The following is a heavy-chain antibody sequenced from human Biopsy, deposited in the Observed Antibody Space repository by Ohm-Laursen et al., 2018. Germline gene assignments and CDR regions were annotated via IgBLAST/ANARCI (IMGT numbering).Heavy chain of an antibody. V-gene: IGHV1-46*01. CDR1: GYSFTGYY. J-gene: IGHJ4*02. D-gene: IGHD6-19*01. CDR2: IDPSGSTT. CDR3: ARNTGWYGDLYYFDY. Sequence: GASVKVSCKASGYSFTGYYMHWVRQALGQGLEWMGMIDPSGSTTSYPQIFQGRVTMTRDTSKSTVYMELSSLRSADTAVYFCARNTGWYGDLYYFDYWGQGTLVTVSS.